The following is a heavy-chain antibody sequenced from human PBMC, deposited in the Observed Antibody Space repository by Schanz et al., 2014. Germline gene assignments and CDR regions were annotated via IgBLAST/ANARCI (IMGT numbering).Heavy chain of an antibody. Sequence: QVQLVQSGSELKKPGASVKVSCKASGYTFTGYYMHWVRQAPGQGLEWMGWINPNSGGTNYAQKFRGRVTMTRDTSISTAYMELSRLRSDDTAVYYCARAGQDFEYSSLSPIWYFDLWGRGTLVTVSS. V-gene: IGHV1-2*02. J-gene: IGHJ2*01. CDR2: INPNSGGT. CDR1: GYTFTGYY. CDR3: ARAGQDFEYSSLSPIWYFDL. D-gene: IGHD6-6*01.